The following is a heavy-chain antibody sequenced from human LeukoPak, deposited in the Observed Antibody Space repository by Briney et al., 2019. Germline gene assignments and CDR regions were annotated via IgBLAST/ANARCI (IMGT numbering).Heavy chain of an antibody. CDR3: AKGVVPAAITDYYYYGMDV. CDR1: GFTFSSYA. V-gene: IGHV3-23*01. D-gene: IGHD2-2*01. J-gene: IGHJ6*02. CDR2: ISGSGGST. Sequence: GGSLRLSCAASGFTFSSYAMSWVRQAPGKGLEWVSAISGSGGSTYYADSVKGRFTISRDNSKNTLYLQMNSLRAEDTAVYYCAKGVVPAAITDYYYYGMDVWGQGTTVTVSS.